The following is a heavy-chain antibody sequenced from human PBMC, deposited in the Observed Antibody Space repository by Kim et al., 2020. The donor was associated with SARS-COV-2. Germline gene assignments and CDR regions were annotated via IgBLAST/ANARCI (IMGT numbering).Heavy chain of an antibody. CDR1: GSTFSSYA. CDR2: ISYDGSNK. Sequence: GGSLRLSCAASGSTFSSYAMHWVRQAPGKGLEWVAVISYDGSNKYYADSVKGRFTISRDNSKNTLYLQMNSLRAEDTAVYYCARGSNYVCYFDYWGQGTL. V-gene: IGHV3-30-3*01. CDR3: ARGSNYVCYFDY. J-gene: IGHJ4*02. D-gene: IGHD4-4*01.